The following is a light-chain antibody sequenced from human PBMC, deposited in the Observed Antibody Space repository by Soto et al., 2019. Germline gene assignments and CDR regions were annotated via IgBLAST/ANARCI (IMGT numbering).Light chain of an antibody. J-gene: IGKJ1*01. CDR3: QQSNSFSRT. CDR2: KAS. V-gene: IGKV1-5*03. Sequence: DILMTQSPSTLSASVGDRVTITCRASQSISSWLAWYQLKPGKVPKLLIYKASSLESGVPSRFSGSGSGTQFTLTISSLQPDDFATYYCQQSNSFSRTFGQGTKVEIK. CDR1: QSISSW.